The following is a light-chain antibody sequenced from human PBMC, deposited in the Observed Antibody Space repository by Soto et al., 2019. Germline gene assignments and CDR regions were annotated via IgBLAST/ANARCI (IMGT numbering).Light chain of an antibody. CDR1: QGITSY. CDR2: GAS. Sequence: IQLTQSPSSLSASVGDSVTITCRASQGITSYLAWYQQKPGKAPNLLIYGASTLQSGVPSRFSGSGSGTDFTLTISSLQAEDFGTYYCHQTCSYPATFGGGTKVDIK. J-gene: IGKJ4*01. V-gene: IGKV1-9*01. CDR3: HQTCSYPAT.